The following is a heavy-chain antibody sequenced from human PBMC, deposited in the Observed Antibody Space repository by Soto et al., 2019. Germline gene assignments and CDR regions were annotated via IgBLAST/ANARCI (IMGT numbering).Heavy chain of an antibody. V-gene: IGHV3-30*18. CDR1: RPTFSSCG. CDR2: ISFDGSDK. CDR3: ANLECYYYCYGMDV. J-gene: IGHJ6*02. Sequence: PGRSLRLSCVVSRPTFSSCGMHWARHAPGKGLEWVAVISFDGSDKYYADSVKGRFTISRDNSKNTLYLQMNSLRVEDTAVYHCANLECYYYCYGMDVWGQGTTVTVSS.